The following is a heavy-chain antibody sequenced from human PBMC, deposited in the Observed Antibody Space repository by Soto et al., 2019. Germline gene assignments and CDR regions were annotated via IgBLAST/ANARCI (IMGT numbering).Heavy chain of an antibody. CDR3: ARGRATRRFFDY. D-gene: IGHD2-15*01. CDR1: GGSFSGYY. J-gene: IGHJ4*02. V-gene: IGHV4-34*01. CDR2: INHSAST. Sequence: QVQLQQWGAGLLKPSETLSLTCAVYGGSFSGYYWSWIRQPPGKGLEWIGEINHSASTNYNPSLKIRVTISVDTSKNQFSLKLSSVTAADTAVYYCARGRATRRFFDYWGQGTLVTVSS.